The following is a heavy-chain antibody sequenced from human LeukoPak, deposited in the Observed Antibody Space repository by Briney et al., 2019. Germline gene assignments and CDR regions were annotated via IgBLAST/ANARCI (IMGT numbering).Heavy chain of an antibody. D-gene: IGHD3-10*01. CDR3: ARDYYGSGSFSGH. Sequence: GASVKVSFKASGYTFTDYYMHWVRQAPGQGLEWMGWINPKSGDTNYAQRFQGRVTMTRDTSISTAYMELSRLTSDDTAVYYCARDYYGSGSFSGHWGQGTLVTVSS. V-gene: IGHV1-2*02. CDR2: INPKSGDT. J-gene: IGHJ4*02. CDR1: GYTFTDYY.